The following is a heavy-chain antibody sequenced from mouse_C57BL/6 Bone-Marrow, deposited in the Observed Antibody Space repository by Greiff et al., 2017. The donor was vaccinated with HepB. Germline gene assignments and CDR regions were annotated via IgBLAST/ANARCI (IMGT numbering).Heavy chain of an antibody. D-gene: IGHD1-1*01. CDR3: ARSGIYYLYFDV. CDR2: IYPGGGYT. J-gene: IGHJ1*03. CDR1: GYTFTNYW. Sequence: QVQLQQSGAELVRPGTSVKMSCKASGYTFTNYWIGWVKQRPGHGLEWIGDIYPGGGYTNYNEKFKGKATLTADKSSSTAYMQFSSLTSEDSAIYCCARSGIYYLYFDVWGTGTTVTVSS. V-gene: IGHV1-63*01.